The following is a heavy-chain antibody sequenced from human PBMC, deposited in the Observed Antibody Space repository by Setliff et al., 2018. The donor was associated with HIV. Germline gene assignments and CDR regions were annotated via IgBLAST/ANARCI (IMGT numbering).Heavy chain of an antibody. Sequence: GASVKVSCKASGYTFTSYGITWVRQAPGQGLEWLGWISPYNGHTNFAQKFQGRVTMTTDTATSTAYMELRSLRSEDTAVYYCSTSPRGLGVAATGRRYLHHWGQGTLVTVSS. D-gene: IGHD6-19*01. CDR2: ISPYNGHT. CDR1: GYTFTSYG. CDR3: STSPRGLGVAATGRRYLHH. J-gene: IGHJ1*01. V-gene: IGHV1-18*01.